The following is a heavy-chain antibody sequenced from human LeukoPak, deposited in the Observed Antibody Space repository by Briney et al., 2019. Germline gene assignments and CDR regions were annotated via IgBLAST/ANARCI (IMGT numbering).Heavy chain of an antibody. V-gene: IGHV3-48*01. CDR2: IRSSSTTI. CDR3: AMTMGYSSCHDY. Sequence: GGSLRLSCEASGFTFSNYSMNWVRQAPGKGLEWASYIRSSSTTIYYADSVKGRFTIPRDNAKNSLYLQMNSLRAEDTAVYYCAMTMGYSSCHDYWGQGTLVTVSS. J-gene: IGHJ4*02. D-gene: IGHD6-13*01. CDR1: GFTFSNYS.